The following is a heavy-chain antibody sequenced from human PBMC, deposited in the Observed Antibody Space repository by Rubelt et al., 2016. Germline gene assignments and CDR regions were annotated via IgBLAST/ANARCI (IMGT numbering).Heavy chain of an antibody. Sequence: QVQLVQSGAEVKKPGSSVKVSCKASGGTFSSYAISWVRQAPGQGLEWMGRIIPILGIANYAQKFQGRGTSTADKSTSTAYMELSSLRSEDTAVYYCARDDCSSTSCSPQGWGQGTLVTVSS. V-gene: IGHV1-69*04. J-gene: IGHJ4*02. CDR2: IIPILGIA. CDR3: ARDDCSSTSCSPQG. CDR1: GGTFSSYA. D-gene: IGHD2-2*01.